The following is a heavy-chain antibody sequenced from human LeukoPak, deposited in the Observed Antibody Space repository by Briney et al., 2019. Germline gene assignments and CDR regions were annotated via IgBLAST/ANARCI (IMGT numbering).Heavy chain of an antibody. D-gene: IGHD3-10*01. CDR3: ARDILRRGGSGSYIDY. J-gene: IGHJ4*02. Sequence: GGSLRLSCVASGFTVSSNYMSWVRQAPGKGLEWVAVIFGGGGTYYADSVKGRFTISRDNSTNTLYLQMNSLRDEDTAVYYCARDILRRGGSGSYIDYWGQGTLVTVSS. CDR2: IFGGGGT. CDR1: GFTVSSNY. V-gene: IGHV3-66*01.